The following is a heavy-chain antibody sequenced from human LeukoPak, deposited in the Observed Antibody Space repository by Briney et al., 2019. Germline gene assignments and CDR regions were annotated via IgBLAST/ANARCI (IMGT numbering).Heavy chain of an antibody. CDR1: GYSFTSYW. V-gene: IGHV5-51*01. CDR2: IYPGDSDI. J-gene: IGHJ2*01. CDR3: AREDTVVTPRYFDL. Sequence: GESLKISCKGSGYSFTSYWIGWVRQMPGKGLEWMGVIYPGDSDIRYSPSFQGQVTISANKSISTAYLQWSSLKASDTAMYYCAREDTVVTPRYFDLWGRGTLVTVSS. D-gene: IGHD4-23*01.